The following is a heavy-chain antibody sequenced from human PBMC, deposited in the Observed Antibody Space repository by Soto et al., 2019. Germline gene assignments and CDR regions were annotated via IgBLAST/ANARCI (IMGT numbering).Heavy chain of an antibody. CDR1: GFAFSSSL. J-gene: IGHJ4*02. CDR2: INSDASRT. Sequence: GGSLRLSCAASGFAFSSSLMHWVRQAPGKGLVWVSRINSDASRTTYADSVKGRFTISRDSAKNTLYLQMNSLRADDTAVYYCVRDGGQWGQGTLVTVSS. D-gene: IGHD3-16*01. V-gene: IGHV3-74*03. CDR3: VRDGGQ.